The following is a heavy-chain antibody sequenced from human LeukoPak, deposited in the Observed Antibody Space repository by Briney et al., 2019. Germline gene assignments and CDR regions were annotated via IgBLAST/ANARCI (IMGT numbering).Heavy chain of an antibody. V-gene: IGHV4-59*01. CDR2: IYYSGST. CDR3: ARGETLVYYYMDV. CDR1: GGSISSYY. J-gene: IGHJ6*03. Sequence: PSETLSLTCTVSGGSISSYYWSWIRQPPGKGLEWIGYIYYSGSTNYNPSLKSRVTISVDTSKNQFSLKLSSVTAADTAVYYCARGETLVYYYMDVWGKGTTVTVSS.